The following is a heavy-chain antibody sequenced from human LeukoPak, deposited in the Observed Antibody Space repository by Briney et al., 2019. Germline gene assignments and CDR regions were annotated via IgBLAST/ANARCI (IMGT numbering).Heavy chain of an antibody. D-gene: IGHD1-26*01. CDR1: GFTFSSYW. Sequence: GGSLRLSCAASGFTFSSYWMSWVRQAPGTGLERVANIKQDGSEKSYVDSVKGRFTISRDNAKNSLYLQMNSLRAEDTAVYYCARCAGVGATLTYYYYYGMDVWGQGTTVTVSS. V-gene: IGHV3-7*01. CDR3: ARCAGVGATLTYYYYYGMDV. J-gene: IGHJ6*02. CDR2: IKQDGSEK.